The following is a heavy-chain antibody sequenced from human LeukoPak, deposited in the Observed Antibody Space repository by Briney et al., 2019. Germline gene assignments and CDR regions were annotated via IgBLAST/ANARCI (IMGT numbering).Heavy chain of an antibody. CDR2: ISGSGGST. CDR3: ARAMVRGVIPY. V-gene: IGHV3-23*01. Sequence: GGSLRLSCAASGFTFSSYAMSWVRQAPGKGLEWVSAISGSGGSTYYADSAKGRFTISRDNSRNIMNLQTDSLRPEDTALYYCARAMVRGVIPYWGQGTLVTVSS. D-gene: IGHD3-10*01. J-gene: IGHJ4*02. CDR1: GFTFSSYA.